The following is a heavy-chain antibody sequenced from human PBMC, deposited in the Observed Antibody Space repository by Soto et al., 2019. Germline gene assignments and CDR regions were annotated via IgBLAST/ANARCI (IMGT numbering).Heavy chain of an antibody. CDR3: ARHPVVVVPAATVPAAAEGMDV. CDR1: GYSFTSYW. D-gene: IGHD2-2*01. CDR2: IYPGDSDT. Sequence: EVQLVQSGAEVKKPGESLKISCKGSGYSFTSYWIGWVRQMPGKGLEWMGIIYPGDSDTRYSPSFQGQVTISADKSISTAYLQWSSLKASDTAMYYCARHPVVVVPAATVPAAAEGMDVWGQGTTVTVSS. J-gene: IGHJ6*02. V-gene: IGHV5-51*01.